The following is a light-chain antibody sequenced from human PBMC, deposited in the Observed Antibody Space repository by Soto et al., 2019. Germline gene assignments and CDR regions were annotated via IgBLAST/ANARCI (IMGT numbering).Light chain of an antibody. CDR3: QQYNNWLKWT. CDR1: QSVSSN. J-gene: IGKJ1*01. V-gene: IGKV3-15*01. Sequence: EIVMTQSPATLSVSPGERATLSCRASQSVSSNLAWYQQKPGQAPRLLIYGASTRATGIPARFSGSGSGTEFTLTISSLQSEDFAVYSCQQYNNWLKWTFGQGTKVEIK. CDR2: GAS.